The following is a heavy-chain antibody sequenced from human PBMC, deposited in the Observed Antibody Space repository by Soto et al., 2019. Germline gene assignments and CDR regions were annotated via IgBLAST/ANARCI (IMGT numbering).Heavy chain of an antibody. D-gene: IGHD1-26*01. CDR3: ATEAIVAEATTGMDV. CDR1: GYTLTTFF. V-gene: IGHV1-46*01. Sequence: QVQLVQSGAEVKKPGASVKVSCKASGYTLTTFFMHWVRQAPGQGLEWMGVINPGYPAGRSTTYAQKFQVRVTMSTDTSTSTVYMELGRLTFDDSAVYYCATEAIVAEATTGMDVWGQGTTVTVSS. CDR2: INPGYPAGRST. J-gene: IGHJ6*02.